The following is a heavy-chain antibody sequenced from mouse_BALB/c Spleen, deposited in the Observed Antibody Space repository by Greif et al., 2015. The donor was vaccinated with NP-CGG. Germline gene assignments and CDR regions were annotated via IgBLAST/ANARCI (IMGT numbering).Heavy chain of an antibody. CDR1: GFTFTDYY. J-gene: IGHJ4*01. Sequence: EVKVEESGGGLVQPGGSLRLSCATSGFTFTDYYMSWVRQPPGKALEWLGFIRNKANDYTTEYSASVKGRFTISRDNSQSILYLQMNTLRAEDSATYYCAKPYFDYEDYYAMDYWGQGTSVTVSS. D-gene: IGHD2-4*01. CDR3: AKPYFDYEDYYAMDY. CDR2: IRNKANDYTT. V-gene: IGHV7-3*02.